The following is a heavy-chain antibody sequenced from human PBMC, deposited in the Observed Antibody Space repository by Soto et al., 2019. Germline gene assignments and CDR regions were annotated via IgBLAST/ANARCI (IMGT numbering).Heavy chain of an antibody. CDR2: INHSGVS. CDR1: GGSFSGYY. D-gene: IGHD3-9*01. CDR3: ARLEGLATISYYFDF. J-gene: IGHJ4*02. V-gene: IGHV4-34*01. Sequence: PSETLSLTCAVYGGSFSGYYWTWIRQPPGKGLEWIGEINHSGVSNYNPSLKSRVTFSVDTSKNHFSLMLRSVTAADSAVYFCARLEGLATISYYFDFWGPGALVTVSS.